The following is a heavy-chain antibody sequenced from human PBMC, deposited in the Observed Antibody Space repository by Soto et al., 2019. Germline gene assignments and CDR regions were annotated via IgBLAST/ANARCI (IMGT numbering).Heavy chain of an antibody. J-gene: IGHJ4*02. V-gene: IGHV4-39*01. CDR3: ARHLGQTPYFFDY. CDR2: IYYSGST. CDR1: GGSISSSSYY. Sequence: SETLSLTCTVSGGSISSSSYYWGWIRQPPGKGLEWIGSIYYSGSTYYNPSLKSRVTISVDTSKNQFSLKLSSVTAADTAVYYCARHLGQTPYFFDYWGQGTLVTVSS.